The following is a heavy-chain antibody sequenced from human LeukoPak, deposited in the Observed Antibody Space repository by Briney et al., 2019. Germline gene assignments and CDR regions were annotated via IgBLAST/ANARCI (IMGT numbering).Heavy chain of an antibody. CDR1: GFTFSSYS. V-gene: IGHV3-21*01. D-gene: IGHD5-18*01. CDR3: ASSIVDTAMVMIDY. Sequence: GGSLRLSCAASGFTFSSYSMNWVRQAPGKGLEWISYISSSSSYIYYADSVKGRFTISRDNAKNSLYLQMNSLRAEDTAVYYCASSIVDTAMVMIDYWGEGTLVTVSS. CDR2: ISSSSSYI. J-gene: IGHJ4*02.